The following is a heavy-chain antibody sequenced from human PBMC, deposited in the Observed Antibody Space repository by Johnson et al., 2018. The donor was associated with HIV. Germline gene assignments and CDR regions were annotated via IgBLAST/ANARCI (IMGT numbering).Heavy chain of an antibody. CDR1: GFNFDDFG. CDR3: VKTPREVTVVDAFDI. D-gene: IGHD4-23*01. Sequence: QEQLVESGGGVVRPGGSLRLSCAASGFNFDDFGMSWVRQDPGKGLEWVAVISYDGSYKDYAESVKGRFTISRDNSKNTLFLKMNSLRPEDTALYSCVKTPREVTVVDAFDIWSQGTMVTISS. J-gene: IGHJ3*02. CDR2: ISYDGSYK. V-gene: IGHV3-30*18.